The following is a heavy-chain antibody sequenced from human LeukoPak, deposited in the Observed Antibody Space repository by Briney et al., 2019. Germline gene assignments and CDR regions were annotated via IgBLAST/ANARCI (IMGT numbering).Heavy chain of an antibody. CDR3: ARAPMVRANVVDY. V-gene: IGHV3-74*01. CDR2: TNIDGSTS. D-gene: IGHD4/OR15-4a*01. Sequence: GGSLRLSCAASGFTFRNYWMHRVRQAPGKGLVWVSRTNIDGSTSTYADSVQGRFSISRDNAKNTLYLQMNSLRAEDTAVYYCARAPMVRANVVDYWGQGTLVTVSS. CDR1: GFTFRNYW. J-gene: IGHJ4*02.